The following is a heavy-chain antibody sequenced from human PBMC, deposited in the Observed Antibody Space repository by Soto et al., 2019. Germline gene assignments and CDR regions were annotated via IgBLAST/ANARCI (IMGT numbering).Heavy chain of an antibody. Sequence: LSLTCAVSGGSIISGGYSWSWIRQPPGKGLEWIGYIYSGTTHYNPSLESRVTIAMDRSKNQVSLSLKSVTAADTAVYYCAREDSGAFFDSWGQGTLVTVSS. CDR2: IYSGTT. V-gene: IGHV4-30-2*01. CDR1: GGSIISGGYS. J-gene: IGHJ4*02. D-gene: IGHD2-15*01. CDR3: AREDSGAFFDS.